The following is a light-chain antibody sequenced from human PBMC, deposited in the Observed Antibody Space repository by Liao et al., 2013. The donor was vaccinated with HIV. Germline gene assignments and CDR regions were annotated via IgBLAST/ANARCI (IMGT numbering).Light chain of an antibody. V-gene: IGLV3-1*01. CDR2: QDT. J-gene: IGLJ2*01. CDR3: LAWDSSTVV. Sequence: SYDLTQPPSVSVSPGQTASIICSGDKLGHIYASWYQQRPGQSPVLVIYQDTKRPSGIPERFSGSNSGNTATLTISGTQPMDEADYYCLAWDSSTVVFGGGTKLTVL. CDR1: KLGHIY.